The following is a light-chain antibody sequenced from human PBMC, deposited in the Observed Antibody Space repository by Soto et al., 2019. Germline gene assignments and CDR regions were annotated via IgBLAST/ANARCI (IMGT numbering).Light chain of an antibody. CDR2: AVT. Sequence: QSALTQPASVSGSPGQSITISCTGTSSDVGGYNYVSWYQQHPGKAPKLMIYAVTDRPSGVSSRFSGSKSGNTASLTISGLQAEDEADYYCISYTSSSTLFGTGTKGTVL. CDR1: SSDVGGYNY. J-gene: IGLJ1*01. CDR3: ISYTSSSTL. V-gene: IGLV2-14*01.